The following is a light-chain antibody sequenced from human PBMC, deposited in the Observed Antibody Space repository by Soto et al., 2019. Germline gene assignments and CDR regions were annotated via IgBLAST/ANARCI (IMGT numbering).Light chain of an antibody. V-gene: IGKV3-15*01. J-gene: IGKJ5*01. CDR3: QQYHKWPPIT. CDR2: GAS. Sequence: EIVVTQSPATLSGSPGERATLSCRASQSISDDLAWYQQKPGQAPRLLIYGASTRATGIPARFSGSGSWTEFTLTISNLQSEDSAVYYCQQYHKWPPITFGQGTRLEIK. CDR1: QSISDD.